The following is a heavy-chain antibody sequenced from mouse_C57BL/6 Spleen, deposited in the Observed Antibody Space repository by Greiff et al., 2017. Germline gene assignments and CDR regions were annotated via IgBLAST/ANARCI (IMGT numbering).Heavy chain of an antibody. CDR3: ARESYYGNYDYAMGY. J-gene: IGHJ4*01. D-gene: IGHD2-1*01. Sequence: QVKLVQSGADLARPGASLKLSCTASGFTFTSYGISWVNQRTEKGLEWIGAIYTGSGNTYYNENLKGKATMSADNSTNTVYLEIRRLKSEDSAVYFCARESYYGNYDYAMGYRGTAASVS. CDR1: GFTFTSYG. V-gene: IGHV1-81*01. CDR2: IYTGSGNT.